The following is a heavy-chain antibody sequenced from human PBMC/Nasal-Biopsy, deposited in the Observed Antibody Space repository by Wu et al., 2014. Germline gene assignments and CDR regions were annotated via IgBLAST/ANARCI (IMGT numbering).Heavy chain of an antibody. J-gene: IGHJ2*01. CDR3: TRTRSISGDRVTYYSGFGYFDL. Sequence: TLSLTCTVSGASISNTSYYWAGSASPQGKGLEWIGIMYYTGTTYYNPSLKSRVAVSVDTSKNQFSLKLISVTAADTAAYYCTRTRSISGDRVTYYSGFGYFDLWGRGALVTVSS. CDR2: MYYTGTT. D-gene: IGHD2-15*01. CDR1: GASISNTSYY. V-gene: IGHV4-39*01.